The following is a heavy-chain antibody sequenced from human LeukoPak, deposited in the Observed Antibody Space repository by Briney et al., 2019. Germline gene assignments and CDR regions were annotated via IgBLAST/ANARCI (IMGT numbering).Heavy chain of an antibody. J-gene: IGHJ4*02. D-gene: IGHD5/OR15-5a*01. CDR2: IYYSGTA. CDR3: ARQSGFLSTFDY. V-gene: IGHV4-39*01. Sequence: SETLSLTCTVSGGSISGSSYYWGWIRQPPGKGLEWIGSIYYSGTAYYNPSLKSRVTISVDKSKNQFSVKLTSVTAADTAVYYCARQSGFLSTFDYWGQGTLVTVSS. CDR1: GGSISGSSYY.